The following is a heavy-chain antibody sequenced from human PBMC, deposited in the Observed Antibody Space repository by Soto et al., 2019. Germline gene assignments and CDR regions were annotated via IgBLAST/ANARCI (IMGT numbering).Heavy chain of an antibody. Sequence: EVQLVESGGGLVKPGGSLRLSCAASGFTFSSYSMNWVRQAPGKGLEWVSSISSSSSYIYYADSVKGRFTISRDNAKNSLYLQMNSLRAEDTAVYYCARAGHIVVVPAAGSHRAFDIWGQGTMVTVSS. CDR2: ISSSSSYI. CDR3: ARAGHIVVVPAAGSHRAFDI. D-gene: IGHD2-2*01. CDR1: GFTFSSYS. V-gene: IGHV3-21*01. J-gene: IGHJ3*02.